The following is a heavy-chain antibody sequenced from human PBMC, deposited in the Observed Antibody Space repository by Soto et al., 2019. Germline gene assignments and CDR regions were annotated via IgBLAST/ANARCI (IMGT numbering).Heavy chain of an antibody. D-gene: IGHD1-1*01. Sequence: PSETLSLTCTVSGGSISSSSYYWGWIRQPPGKGLEWIGSIYNSGSTYYNPSLKSRVTISVNTSKNQFSLKLSSVTAADTAVYYCASNWNDAGDPDYWGQGTLVTVSS. CDR2: IYNSGST. V-gene: IGHV4-39*01. CDR3: ASNWNDAGDPDY. J-gene: IGHJ4*02. CDR1: GGSISSSSYY.